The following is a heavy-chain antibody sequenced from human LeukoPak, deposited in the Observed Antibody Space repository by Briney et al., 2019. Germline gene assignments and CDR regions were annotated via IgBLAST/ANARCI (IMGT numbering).Heavy chain of an antibody. CDR1: GFTFSSYS. D-gene: IGHD2-8*01. Sequence: GGSLRLSCAASGFTFSSYSMNWVRQAPGKGLEWVSSISSRSSYIYYADSVKGRFTISRDNAKNSLYLQMNSLRAEDTAVYYCARVGVRTLDYWGQGTLVTVSS. J-gene: IGHJ4*02. CDR2: ISSRSSYI. CDR3: ARVGVRTLDY. V-gene: IGHV3-21*01.